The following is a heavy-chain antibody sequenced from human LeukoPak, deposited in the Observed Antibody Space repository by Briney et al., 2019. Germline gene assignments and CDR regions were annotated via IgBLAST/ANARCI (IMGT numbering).Heavy chain of an antibody. CDR2: INHSGST. V-gene: IGHV4-34*01. CDR3: ARVRWFGDRWFHP. Sequence: SETLSLTCAVYGGSFSGYYWSWIRQPPGKGLEWIGEINHSGSTNYNPSLKSRVTISVDTSKNQFSLKLSSVTAADTAVYYCARVRWFGDRWFHPWGQGTLVTVSS. J-gene: IGHJ5*02. D-gene: IGHD3-10*01. CDR1: GGSFSGYY.